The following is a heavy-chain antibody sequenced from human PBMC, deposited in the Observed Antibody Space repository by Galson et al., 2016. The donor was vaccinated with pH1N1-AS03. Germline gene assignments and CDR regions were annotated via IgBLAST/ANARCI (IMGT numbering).Heavy chain of an antibody. J-gene: IGHJ5*01. Sequence: SLRLSCAASGFTFSTYWMSWVRQAPGKGLEWVANIKQDGSEKYYVDSVKGRFTISRDNAKNSLFLQMNSLTAADTAAYYCARLRVDINWLDPWGQGTLVTVSS. V-gene: IGHV3-7*03. CDR2: IKQDGSEK. CDR3: ARLRVDINWLDP. CDR1: GFTFSTYW. D-gene: IGHD5-12*01.